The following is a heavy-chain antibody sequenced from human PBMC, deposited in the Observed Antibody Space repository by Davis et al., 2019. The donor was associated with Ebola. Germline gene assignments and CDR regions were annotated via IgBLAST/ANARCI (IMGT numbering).Heavy chain of an antibody. CDR3: ARRGGTVTFDS. Sequence: GGSLRLSCKDSGNSFSSHWIGWVRQMPGKGLEWMGIIYPGDSDTRYSPSFQGQVTFSVDKSTNTAHLQWRSLKASDSAMYYCARRGGTVTFDSWGQGTLVTVSS. D-gene: IGHD4-17*01. CDR2: IYPGDSDT. CDR1: GNSFSSHW. J-gene: IGHJ4*02. V-gene: IGHV5-51*01.